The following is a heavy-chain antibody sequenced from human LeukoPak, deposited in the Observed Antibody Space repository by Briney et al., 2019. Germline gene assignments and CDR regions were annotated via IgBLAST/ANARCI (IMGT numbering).Heavy chain of an antibody. CDR2: ISSSSSYI. D-gene: IGHD4-17*01. CDR1: GFTFSSYS. CDR3: AKKSGSDDYDLDY. J-gene: IGHJ4*02. Sequence: GGSLRLSCAASGFTFSSYSMNWVRQAPGKGLEWVSSISSSSSYIYYADSVKGRFTISRDNAKNSLYLQMNSVRAEDTAVYYCAKKSGSDDYDLDYWGQGTLVTVSS. V-gene: IGHV3-21*01.